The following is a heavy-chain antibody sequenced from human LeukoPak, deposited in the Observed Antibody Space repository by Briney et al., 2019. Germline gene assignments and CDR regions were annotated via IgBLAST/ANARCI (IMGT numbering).Heavy chain of an antibody. V-gene: IGHV3-74*01. CDR2: INSDGSSA. CDR1: GFTFSSYW. Sequence: GGSLRLSCAASGFTFSSYWMHWVRQAPGKGLVWVSRINSDGSSASYADSVKGRFTISRDNAKNTLYLQMNSLRAEDTAVYYCARDFFTLSLSSGYLPDYWGQGTLVTVSS. D-gene: IGHD3-22*01. CDR3: ARDFFTLSLSSGYLPDY. J-gene: IGHJ4*02.